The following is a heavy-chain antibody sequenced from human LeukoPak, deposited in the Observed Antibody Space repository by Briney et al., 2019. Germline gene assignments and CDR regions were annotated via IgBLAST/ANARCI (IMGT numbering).Heavy chain of an antibody. CDR2: ISGSGADT. Sequence: GGSLRLSCAASEFIFSGYVMSWVRRAPGKGLEWVSAISGSGADTYYADFVKGRFTISRDNFKNTLYLQMNSLRVEDTAVYYCAKRRGFYNGMDVWGTGTTVTVSS. CDR3: AKRRGFYNGMDV. CDR1: EFIFSGYV. J-gene: IGHJ6*04. V-gene: IGHV3-23*01.